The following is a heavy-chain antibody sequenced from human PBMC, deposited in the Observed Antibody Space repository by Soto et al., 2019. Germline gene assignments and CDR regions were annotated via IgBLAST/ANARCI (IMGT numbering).Heavy chain of an antibody. CDR1: GFTFSTYT. Sequence: EVQVVASGGGLVKPGGSLRLSCVFSGFTFSTYTMNWVRPAPGKGLEWVSSINGRSNYVYYADSVKGRFTISRDNAKNSLYLQMNRLRAEDTAIYYCAREDGVVGSASAFDHWGLGTMVTVSS. CDR3: AREDGVVGSASAFDH. CDR2: INGRSNYV. D-gene: IGHD1-26*01. V-gene: IGHV3-21*01. J-gene: IGHJ4*02.